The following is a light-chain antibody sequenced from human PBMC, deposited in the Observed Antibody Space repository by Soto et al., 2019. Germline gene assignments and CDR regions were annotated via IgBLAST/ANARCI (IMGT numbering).Light chain of an antibody. Sequence: DIQMTQSPSSLSASVGDIVTITFRASQSISSYLNWYQQKPGKAPKLLIYDASSLESGIPSRFSGSGFGTDFTLTISSLQPEDSATYYCLQDRSHFWTFGQGTKVDIK. V-gene: IGKV1-39*01. CDR1: QSISSY. J-gene: IGKJ1*01. CDR2: DAS. CDR3: LQDRSHFWT.